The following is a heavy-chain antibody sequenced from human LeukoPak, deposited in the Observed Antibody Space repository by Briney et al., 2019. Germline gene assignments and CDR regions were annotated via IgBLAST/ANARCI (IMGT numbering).Heavy chain of an antibody. V-gene: IGHV3-33*01. Sequence: PGGSLRLSCAASGFTFSNYGMHWVRQAPGKGLEWVALIWYDGSNKYYTDSVKGRLTISRDNSEDTLFLQMNGLRAEDTAVYYCAREGPRGNSQFDYWGQGTLVTVSS. D-gene: IGHD2/OR15-2a*01. CDR2: IWYDGSNK. CDR1: GFTFSNYG. CDR3: AREGPRGNSQFDY. J-gene: IGHJ4*02.